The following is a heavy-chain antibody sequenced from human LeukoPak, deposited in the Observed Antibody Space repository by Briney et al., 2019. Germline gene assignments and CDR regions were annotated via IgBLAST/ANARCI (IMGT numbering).Heavy chain of an antibody. J-gene: IGHJ4*02. Sequence: ASVKVSCKASGYTFTGYYMHWVRQAPGQGLEWMGWINPNSGGTNYAQKFQGRVTMTRDTSISTAYMELSRLRSDDTAVYYCARDSSQLVQDIDYWGQGTLVTVSS. D-gene: IGHD6-13*01. V-gene: IGHV1-2*02. CDR1: GYTFTGYY. CDR3: ARDSSQLVQDIDY. CDR2: INPNSGGT.